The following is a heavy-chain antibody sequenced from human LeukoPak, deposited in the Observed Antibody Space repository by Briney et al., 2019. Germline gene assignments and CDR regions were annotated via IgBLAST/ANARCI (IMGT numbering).Heavy chain of an antibody. J-gene: IGHJ4*02. CDR3: ARCEDY. CDR2: IKTDGSEK. CDR1: GFAFSSYW. V-gene: IGHV3-7*01. Sequence: GGSLRLSYAASGFAFSSYWMSWVRQAPGKGLEWVASIKTDGSEKYYLDSVKGRFTISRDNAKNSLFLQMNSLRDEDTAVYYCARCEDYWGQGTLVTVSS.